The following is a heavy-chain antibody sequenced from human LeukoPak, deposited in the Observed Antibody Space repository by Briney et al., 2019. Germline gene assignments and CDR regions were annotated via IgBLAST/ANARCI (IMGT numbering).Heavy chain of an antibody. D-gene: IGHD6-13*01. Sequence: RGSLRLSCAASGFTFSNTWLGSGRQALGERLEWVGRIKSKTDCGTTDYAAPVKGRFTISRDDSKNTLYLQMNSLKTEDTAVYYCTTGLRAADTNWGLGTLVTVSS. CDR1: GFTFSNTW. J-gene: IGHJ4*02. CDR3: TTGLRAADTN. CDR2: IKSKTDCGTT. V-gene: IGHV3-15*01.